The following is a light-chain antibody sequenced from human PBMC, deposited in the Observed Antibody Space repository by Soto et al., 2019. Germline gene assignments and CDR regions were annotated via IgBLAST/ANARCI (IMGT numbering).Light chain of an antibody. CDR1: QSVLHSSNNRNY. Sequence: DIVMTQSVDSLAVSLGERATINCKSSQSVLHSSNNRNYLAWYQQKPGQPPKLLIYWASTRESGVPDRFSGGGSGTDFTLTISSLQAEDVAVYYCQQYYSTPPTFGQGTRLEIK. CDR2: WAS. V-gene: IGKV4-1*01. CDR3: QQYYSTPPT. J-gene: IGKJ5*01.